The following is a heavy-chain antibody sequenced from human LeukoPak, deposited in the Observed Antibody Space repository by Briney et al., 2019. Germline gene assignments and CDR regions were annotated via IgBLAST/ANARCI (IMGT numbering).Heavy chain of an antibody. CDR3: ARRGYASSWSFDY. Sequence: PSETLSLTCTVSGGYISGYYWNWVRQPPGKGLEWIGYIYYSGSTKYNPSLKSRVTISVDTSKNQFSLKLSSVTAADTAVYYCARRGYASSWSFDYWGQGTLVTVSS. CDR1: GGYISGYY. D-gene: IGHD6-13*01. V-gene: IGHV4-59*08. J-gene: IGHJ4*02. CDR2: IYYSGST.